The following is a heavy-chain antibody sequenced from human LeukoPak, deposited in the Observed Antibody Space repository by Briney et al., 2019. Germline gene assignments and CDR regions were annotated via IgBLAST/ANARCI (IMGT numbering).Heavy chain of an antibody. CDR2: VIRDGSFT. D-gene: IGHD5-24*01. CDR1: GLTFRSYW. J-gene: IGHJ4*02. Sequence: GGSLRLSCAASGLTFRSYWMHWVRQAPGKGLEWVSRVIRDGSFTNYADSVKGRFTISRANAKDTLYLQMSSLRAEDTGVYFCVRDGDDFNFDYWGQGSLVTVSS. V-gene: IGHV3-74*01. CDR3: VRDGDDFNFDY.